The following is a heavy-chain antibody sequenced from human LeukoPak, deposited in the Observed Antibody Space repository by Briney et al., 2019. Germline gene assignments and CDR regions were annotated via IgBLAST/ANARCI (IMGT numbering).Heavy chain of an antibody. J-gene: IGHJ4*02. CDR1: GFTFSSYA. CDR3: ASDYDSSGYYYMAGYYFDY. D-gene: IGHD3-22*01. Sequence: PGGSLRLSCAASGFTFSSYAMSWVRQAPGKGLEWVSAISGSGGSTYYADSVKGRFTISRDNSKNTLYLQMNSLRAEDTAVYYCASDYDSSGYYYMAGYYFDYWGQGTLVTASS. V-gene: IGHV3-23*01. CDR2: ISGSGGST.